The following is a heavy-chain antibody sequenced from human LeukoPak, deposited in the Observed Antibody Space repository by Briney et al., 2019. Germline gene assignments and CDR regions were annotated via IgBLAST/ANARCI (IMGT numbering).Heavy chain of an antibody. CDR1: GFTFSSYW. V-gene: IGHV3-7*01. CDR2: IKQDGSEK. CDR3: ARSITMVRGDDAFDI. J-gene: IGHJ3*02. D-gene: IGHD3-10*01. Sequence: YPGGSLRLSCAASGFTFSSYWMSWVRQAPGKGLEWVANIKQDGSEKYYVDSVKGRFTISRDNAKNSLYLQMNSLRAEDTAVYYCARSITMVRGDDAFDIWGQGTMVTVSS.